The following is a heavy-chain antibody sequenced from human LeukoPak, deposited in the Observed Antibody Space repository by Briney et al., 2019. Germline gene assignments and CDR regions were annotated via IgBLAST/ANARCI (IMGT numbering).Heavy chain of an antibody. CDR1: GFTFSSYA. J-gene: IGHJ4*02. CDR3: AKVGLKAYFSSNDY. CDR2: ISGSGGST. V-gene: IGHV3-23*01. Sequence: PGGSLRLSCAASGFTFSSYAMSWVRQAPGKGLEWVSAISGSGGSTYYADSVKGRFTISRDNSKNTLYLQMNSLRAEDTAVYYCAKVGLKAYFSSNDYWGQGTLVTVSS. D-gene: IGHD2-21*01.